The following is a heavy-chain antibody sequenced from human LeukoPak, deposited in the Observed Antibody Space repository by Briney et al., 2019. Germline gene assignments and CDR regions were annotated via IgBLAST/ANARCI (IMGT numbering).Heavy chain of an antibody. J-gene: IGHJ3*02. V-gene: IGHV3-11*01. CDR2: ISSSGSTI. Sequence: GGSLRLSCTASGFTFSDYYMSWIRQAPGQELEWVSFISSSGSTIYYADSMKGRFTISRDNAKNSVYLQMNSLRAEDTAVYYCARGLGYCSGGSCPRRAFDIWGQGTVVTVSS. D-gene: IGHD2-15*01. CDR1: GFTFSDYY. CDR3: ARGLGYCSGGSCPRRAFDI.